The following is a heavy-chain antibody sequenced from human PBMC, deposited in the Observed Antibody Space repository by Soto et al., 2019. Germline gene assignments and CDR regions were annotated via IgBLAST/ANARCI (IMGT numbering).Heavy chain of an antibody. D-gene: IGHD2-15*01. V-gene: IGHV2-5*02. Sequence: QITLKESGPTLVKPTQTLTLTCTFSGFSLSTSGVGVGWIRQPPGKALEWLALIYWDDDKRYSPSLKSRLTITKDTSKNQVVLTMTHMDPVDTATYYCARQGGYCSGGSCYSRWFDPWGQGTLVTVSS. CDR2: IYWDDDK. CDR1: GFSLSTSGVG. CDR3: ARQGGYCSGGSCYSRWFDP. J-gene: IGHJ5*02.